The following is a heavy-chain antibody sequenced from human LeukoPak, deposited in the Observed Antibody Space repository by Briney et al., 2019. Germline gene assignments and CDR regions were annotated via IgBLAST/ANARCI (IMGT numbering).Heavy chain of an antibody. CDR1: GGSISSYY. Sequence: SETLSLTCTVSGGSISSYYWSWIRQPPGKGLEWIGYIYYSGSTNYNPSLRSRVTISVDTSKNQFSLKLSSVTAADTAVYYCARVGYYYYYGMDVWGQGTTVTVSS. CDR2: IYYSGST. D-gene: IGHD1-26*01. V-gene: IGHV4-59*01. J-gene: IGHJ6*02. CDR3: ARVGYYYYYGMDV.